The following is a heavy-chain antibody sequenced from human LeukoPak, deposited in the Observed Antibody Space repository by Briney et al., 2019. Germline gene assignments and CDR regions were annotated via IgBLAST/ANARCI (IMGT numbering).Heavy chain of an antibody. V-gene: IGHV4-59*01. CDR3: ARVRRGYSYGIDY. Sequence: PSETLSLTCTVSGGSISSYYWNWIRQPPGKGLEWIGYIYYSGSTNYNPSLKSRVTISVDTSKNQFSLKLSSVTAADTAVYYCARVRRGYSYGIDYWGQGTLVTVSS. D-gene: IGHD5-18*01. J-gene: IGHJ4*02. CDR1: GGSISSYY. CDR2: IYYSGST.